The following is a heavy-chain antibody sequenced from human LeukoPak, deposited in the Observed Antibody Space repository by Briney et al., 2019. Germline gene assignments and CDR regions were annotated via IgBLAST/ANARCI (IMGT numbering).Heavy chain of an antibody. Sequence: PSETLSLTCTVSGGSISSYYWSWIRQPPGKGLEWIGYIYYSGSTNYNPSLKSRVTISVDTSKNQFSLKLSSVTAADTAVYYCARGGICYGDAFCNWFDPWGQGTLVTVSS. CDR1: GGSISSYY. D-gene: IGHD4-17*01. CDR3: ARGGICYGDAFCNWFDP. J-gene: IGHJ5*02. V-gene: IGHV4-59*01. CDR2: IYYSGST.